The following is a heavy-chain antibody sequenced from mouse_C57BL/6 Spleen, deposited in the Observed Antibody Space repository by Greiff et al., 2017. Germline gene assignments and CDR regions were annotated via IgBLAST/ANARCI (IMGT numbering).Heavy chain of an antibody. J-gene: IGHJ1*03. V-gene: IGHV1-80*01. CDR2: IYPGDGDT. CDR1: GYAFSSYW. Sequence: QVQLQQSGAELVKPGASVKISCKASGYAFSSYWMNWVKQRPGKGLEWIGQIYPGDGDTNYNGKFKGKATLTADKSSSTAYMQLSSLTSEDSAVYFCARGIYYGNCDWCFDVGGTGTTVTVSS. D-gene: IGHD2-1*01. CDR3: ARGIYYGNCDWCFDV.